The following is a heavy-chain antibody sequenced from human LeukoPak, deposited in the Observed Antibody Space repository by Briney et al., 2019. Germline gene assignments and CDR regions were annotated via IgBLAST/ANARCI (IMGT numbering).Heavy chain of an antibody. D-gene: IGHD3-10*01. CDR3: ASRGGG. CDR1: GGSISSSSYY. J-gene: IGHJ4*02. V-gene: IGHV4-39*07. Sequence: PSGTLSLTCAVSGGSISSSSYYWGWIRQPPGKGLEWIGSIYYSGSTYYNPSPKSRVTISVDTSKNQFSLKLSSVTAADTAVYYCASRGGGWGQGTLVTVSS. CDR2: IYYSGST.